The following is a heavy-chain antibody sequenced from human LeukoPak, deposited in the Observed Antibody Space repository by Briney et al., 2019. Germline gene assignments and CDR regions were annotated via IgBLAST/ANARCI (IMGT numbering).Heavy chain of an antibody. CDR1: GFTVSSNY. J-gene: IGHJ4*02. CDR3: ARSANTVYYDSSGTLDY. Sequence: GVSLRLSCAASGFTVSSNYMSWVRQAPGKGLEWVPVIYSGGSTYYADSVKGRFTISRHNSTNTLYLQMNRLRAEDTAVYYCARSANTVYYDSSGTLDYWGQGTLVTVSS. D-gene: IGHD3-22*01. CDR2: IYSGGST. V-gene: IGHV3-53*04.